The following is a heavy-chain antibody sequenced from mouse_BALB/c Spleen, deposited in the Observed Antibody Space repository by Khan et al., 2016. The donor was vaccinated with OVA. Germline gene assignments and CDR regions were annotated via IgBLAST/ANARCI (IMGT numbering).Heavy chain of an antibody. Sequence: VQLKESGGGLVRPGGSLKLSCAASGFSFSSYSMPWVRQTPEKRLEWVATISSGGSYTYYPDSVKGRFTISRDNAKNTQHLQVNSLRSEDTAMYDCTVHRGYYGSSPYFDYWGQGTTLTVSS. J-gene: IGHJ2*01. CDR3: TVHRGYYGSSPYFDY. D-gene: IGHD1-1*01. V-gene: IGHV5-6-4*01. CDR1: GFSFSSYS. CDR2: ISSGGSYT.